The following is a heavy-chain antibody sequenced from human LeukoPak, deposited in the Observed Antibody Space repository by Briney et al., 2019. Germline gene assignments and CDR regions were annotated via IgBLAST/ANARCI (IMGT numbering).Heavy chain of an antibody. CDR3: AKEFTPENSGFDAFDI. J-gene: IGHJ3*02. CDR2: ISSRGGTI. CDR1: GFTFSSYE. D-gene: IGHD3-22*01. Sequence: PGGSLRLSCAASGFTFSSYEMDWVRQAPGKGLEWVACISSRGGTIYYADSVRGRFTISRDDAKSSLYLQMNSLRAEDTAVYYCAKEFTPENSGFDAFDIWGQGTVVTVSS. V-gene: IGHV3-48*03.